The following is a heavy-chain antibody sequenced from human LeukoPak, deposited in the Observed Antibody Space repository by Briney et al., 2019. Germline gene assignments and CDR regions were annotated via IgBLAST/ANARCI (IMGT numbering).Heavy chain of an antibody. CDR2: IIPIFGIA. CDR3: ATIGTVPAATRDLRKASY. D-gene: IGHD2-2*01. Sequence: GSSVKVSCKASRGTFSSYAISWVRQAPGQGLEWMGRIIPIFGIANYAQKFQGRVTITADKSTSTAYMELSSLRSEDTAVYYCATIGTVPAATRDLRKASYWGQGTLVTVSS. CDR1: RGTFSSYA. V-gene: IGHV1-69*04. J-gene: IGHJ4*02.